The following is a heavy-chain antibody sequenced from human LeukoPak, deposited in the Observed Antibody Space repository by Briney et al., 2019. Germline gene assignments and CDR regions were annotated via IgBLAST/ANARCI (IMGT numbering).Heavy chain of an antibody. Sequence: SETLSLTCTVSGGSISRHYWSWIRQPPGKGLEWVGYIYDSGSPNYNPSLKSRLTLSVDTSKNQFSLKLSSVTAADTAVYFCAGAPGRLDREKNDFLGSYPTIEYHIDVWGKGTTVTVSS. V-gene: IGHV4-59*11. J-gene: IGHJ6*03. D-gene: IGHD3-3*01. CDR2: IYDSGSP. CDR1: GGSISRHY. CDR3: AGAPGRLDREKNDFLGSYPTIEYHIDV.